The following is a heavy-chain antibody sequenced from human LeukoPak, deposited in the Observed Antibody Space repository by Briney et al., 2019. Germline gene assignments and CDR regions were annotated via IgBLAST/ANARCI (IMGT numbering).Heavy chain of an antibody. CDR2: ISSGSSYI. Sequence: PGGSLRLSCAASGFTFNSYSMNWVRQAPGKGLEWVSSISSGSSYIFYADSVKGRFTISRDNAKNSLYLQMNSLRAEDTAVYYCATSRNVGEHAFDIWGQGTMVTVSS. CDR1: GFTFNSYS. CDR3: ATSRNVGEHAFDI. J-gene: IGHJ3*02. D-gene: IGHD3-10*02. V-gene: IGHV3-21*01.